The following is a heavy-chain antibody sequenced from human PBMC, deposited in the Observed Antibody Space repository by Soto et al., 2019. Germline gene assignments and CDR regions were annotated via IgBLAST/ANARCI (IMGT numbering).Heavy chain of an antibody. D-gene: IGHD3-22*01. J-gene: IGHJ5*02. CDR1: GYSISSGYY. Sequence: PSETLSLTCVVSGYSISSGYYWAWVRQPPGKELEWIGSIYHSGKTYYKPSLRSRVTVSVDTSKNQFSMKLISVTAADTAVYYCARDKRVTMIGGWFDPWGQGTLVTGSS. CDR2: IYHSGKT. CDR3: ARDKRVTMIGGWFDP. V-gene: IGHV4-38-2*02.